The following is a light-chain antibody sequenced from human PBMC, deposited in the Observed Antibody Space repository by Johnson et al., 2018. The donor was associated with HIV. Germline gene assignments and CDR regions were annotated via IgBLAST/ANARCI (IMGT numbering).Light chain of an antibody. Sequence: QSVLTQPPSVSAAPGQKVTISCSGSSSNIGNNYVSWYQQLPGTAPKLLIYDNTKRPSGIPDRFSGSKSGTSATLGITGLQTGDEADYYCGTWDTSLSAGGVFGSGTKVTV. CDR1: SSNIGNNY. V-gene: IGLV1-51*01. J-gene: IGLJ1*01. CDR2: DNT. CDR3: GTWDTSLSAGGV.